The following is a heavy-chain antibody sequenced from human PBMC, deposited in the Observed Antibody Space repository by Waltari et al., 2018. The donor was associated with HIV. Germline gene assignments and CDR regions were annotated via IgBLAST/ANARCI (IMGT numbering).Heavy chain of an antibody. J-gene: IGHJ4*02. V-gene: IGHV3-23*01. CDR3: AELMIPFGGSPYAY. Sequence: VQLLEAGGGLVKPGGCLSISGAASGVTFSSYGMSWGGRASGRGLVLVSSLSGSGRTPDYADTLQGRFTLARDYSNITLCLLLHRLRAEGTAVSYCAELMIPFGGSPYAYWGQATLVSVSS. CDR2: LSGSGRTP. D-gene: IGHD3-16*01. CDR1: GVTFSSYG.